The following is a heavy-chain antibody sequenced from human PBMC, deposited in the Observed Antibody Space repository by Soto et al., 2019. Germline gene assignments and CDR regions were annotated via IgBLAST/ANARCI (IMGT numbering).Heavy chain of an antibody. CDR2: IGGGGTDT. J-gene: IGHJ5*01. CDR3: AKDAVPYNGKWDWFDS. Sequence: VQLLESGGGLVQPGGSLTLSCAASRFTFSDFAMSWVRQAPGKGLEWVSSIGGGGTDTYYADSVKGRFTISRDNSKNTLYLQMDSLSDEDTAVYYCAKDAVPYNGKWDWFDSWGQGTLVIVSS. D-gene: IGHD1-20*01. CDR1: RFTFSDFA. V-gene: IGHV3-23*01.